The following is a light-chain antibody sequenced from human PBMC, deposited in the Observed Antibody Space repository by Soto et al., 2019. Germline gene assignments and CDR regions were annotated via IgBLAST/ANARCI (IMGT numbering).Light chain of an antibody. V-gene: IGKV2D-29*02. J-gene: IGKJ5*01. CDR3: MKSKQMPHP. Sequence: EIVMTQTPLSLSVAPGQPASISCKSSQSLLHITGETFLFCYLQKPGQSPQLLIYEVYTRLYGVPDRFSGSGSGTDFTLEISRVETDDVGIYSCMKSKQMPHPVGQATRPEIK. CDR2: EVY. CDR1: QSLLHITGETF.